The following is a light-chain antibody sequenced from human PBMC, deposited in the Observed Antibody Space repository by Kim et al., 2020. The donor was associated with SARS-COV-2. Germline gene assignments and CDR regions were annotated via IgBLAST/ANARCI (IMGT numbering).Light chain of an antibody. CDR2: QAS. J-gene: IGKJ1*01. CDR3: KQYETYWT. CDR1: QGIDGW. V-gene: IGKV1-5*03. Sequence: DIQMTQSPSTLSAFVGDRVTMTCRASQGIDGWLAWYQQKPGKAPKLLIYQASKLETGVPSRFSGSGSGTDFTLTVTNLQSDDSAVYYCKQYETYWTFGPGTKVDIK.